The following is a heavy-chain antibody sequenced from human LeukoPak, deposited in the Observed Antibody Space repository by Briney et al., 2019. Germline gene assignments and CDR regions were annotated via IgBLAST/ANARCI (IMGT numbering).Heavy chain of an antibody. V-gene: IGHV1-24*01. CDR2: FDPEGGET. Sequence: ASVKVSCKVSGYTLTELSMRWVRQAPGKGLEWMGGFDPEGGETIYAQKFQGRVTMTEDTSTDTAYMELSSLRSEDTAVYYCATAVAVAGTSYYFDYWGQGTLVTVSS. D-gene: IGHD6-19*01. CDR1: GYTLTELS. J-gene: IGHJ4*02. CDR3: ATAVAVAGTSYYFDY.